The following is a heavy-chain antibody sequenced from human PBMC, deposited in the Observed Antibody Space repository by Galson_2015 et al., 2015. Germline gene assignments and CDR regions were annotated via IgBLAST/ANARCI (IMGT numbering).Heavy chain of an antibody. CDR1: GYTFTGYY. V-gene: IGHV1-2*06. Sequence: SVKVSCKSSGYTFTGYYMHWVRQAPGQGLEWMGRINPNRGCTNYAQKFQGRVTMTSDTSISTAYMELSRLRSDDTAVYHCARHVGSSWYCGMDVWGQWTTVTVSS. CDR2: INPNRGCT. CDR3: ARHVGSSWYCGMDV. J-gene: IGHJ6*02. D-gene: IGHD6-13*01.